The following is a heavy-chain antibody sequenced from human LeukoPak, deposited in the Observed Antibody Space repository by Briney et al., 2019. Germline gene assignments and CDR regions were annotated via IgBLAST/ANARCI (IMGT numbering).Heavy chain of an antibody. CDR2: IYYSGST. CDR1: GGSISSYY. Sequence: SETLSLTCTVSGGSISSYYWSWIRQPPGKGLEWIGYIYYSGSTNYNPSLKSRVTISVDTSKNQFSLKLSSVTAADTAVYYCARGYGDSSGYPFDYWGQGTLVTDSS. J-gene: IGHJ4*02. D-gene: IGHD3-22*01. CDR3: ARGYGDSSGYPFDY. V-gene: IGHV4-59*01.